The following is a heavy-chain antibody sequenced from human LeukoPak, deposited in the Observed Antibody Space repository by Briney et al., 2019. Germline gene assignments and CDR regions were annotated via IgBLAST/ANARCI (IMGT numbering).Heavy chain of an antibody. CDR3: AKTLGVTQPYYFDY. V-gene: IGHV3-30*18. CDR2: ISYDGTTE. CDR1: GFIFSTCV. Sequence: GTSLRLSCAASGFIFSTCVMHWVRQAPGKGLEWVAIISYDGTTEYYADSVKGRFTISRDNSKNTLYLQMNSLRAEDTAVYYCAKTLGVTQPYYFDYWGQGTLVTVSS. J-gene: IGHJ4*02. D-gene: IGHD3-22*01.